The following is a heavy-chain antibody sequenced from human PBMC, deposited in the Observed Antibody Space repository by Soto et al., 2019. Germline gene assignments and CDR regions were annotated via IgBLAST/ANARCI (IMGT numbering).Heavy chain of an antibody. D-gene: IGHD6-13*01. V-gene: IGHV5-51*01. CDR3: ARRRVRYSSSWYVRDYFDY. CDR2: IYPGDSDT. Sequence: PGESLKISCKGSGYSFTSYWIGWVRQMPGKGLERIGIIYPGDSDTRYSPSFQGQVTISADKSISTAYLQWSSLKASDTAMYYCARRRVRYSSSWYVRDYFDYWGQGTLVTVSS. CDR1: GYSFTSYW. J-gene: IGHJ4*02.